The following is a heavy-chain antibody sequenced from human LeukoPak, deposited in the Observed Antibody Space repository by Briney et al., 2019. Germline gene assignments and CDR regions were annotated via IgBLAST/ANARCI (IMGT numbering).Heavy chain of an antibody. CDR1: GFTFSSYW. Sequence: GGSLRLSCAASGFTFSSYWMSWVRQAPGKGLEWVANTKQDGSEKYYVDSVKGRFTISRDNSKNTLYLQMNSLRAEDTAVYYCAKDSPHDFWSGYYPYYFDYWGQGTLVTVSS. V-gene: IGHV3-7*03. D-gene: IGHD3-3*01. CDR3: AKDSPHDFWSGYYPYYFDY. CDR2: TKQDGSEK. J-gene: IGHJ4*02.